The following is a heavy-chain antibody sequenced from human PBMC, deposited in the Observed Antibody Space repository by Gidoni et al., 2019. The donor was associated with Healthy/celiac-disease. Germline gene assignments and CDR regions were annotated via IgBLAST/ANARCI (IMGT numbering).Heavy chain of an antibody. CDR3: ARSGGGGEELLPTFDY. Sequence: QVQLQESGPGLVKPSETLSLTCTVSGGSISSYYWSWIRQPPGKGLEWIGYIYYSGSTNYNPSLKGRVTISVDTSKNQFSLKLGSVTAADTAVYYWARSGGGGEELLPTFDYWGQGTLVTVSS. CDR2: IYYSGST. J-gene: IGHJ4*02. D-gene: IGHD2-15*01. CDR1: GGSISSYY. V-gene: IGHV4-59*01.